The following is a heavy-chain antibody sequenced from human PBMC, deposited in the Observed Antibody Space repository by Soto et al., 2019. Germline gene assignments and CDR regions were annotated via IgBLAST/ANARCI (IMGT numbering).Heavy chain of an antibody. V-gene: IGHV4-59*02. J-gene: IGHJ6*03. CDR2: IYYSGST. CDR3: ARTTSGRLRMTYYYYMDV. D-gene: IGHD4-17*01. Sequence: SETLSLTCTVSGGSVSSYYWSWIRQSPGKGLEWIGYIYYSGSTYYNPSLKSRVTISVDTSKNQFSLKLSSVTAADTAVYYCARTTSGRLRMTYYYYMDVWGKGTTVTVSS. CDR1: GGSVSSYY.